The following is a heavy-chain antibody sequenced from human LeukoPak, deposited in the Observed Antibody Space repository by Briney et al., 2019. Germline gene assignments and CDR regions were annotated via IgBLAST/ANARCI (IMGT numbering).Heavy chain of an antibody. V-gene: IGHV3-48*03. J-gene: IGHJ6*02. D-gene: IGHD4-17*01. CDR2: ISSSGSTI. Sequence: GGSLRLSCAAAGFTFSSYEMNWVRQAPGKGLEWVSYISSSGSTIYYADSVKGRFTISRDNAKNSLYLQMNSLRAEDTAVYYCARPSKTTEYGMDVWGQGTTVTVSS. CDR3: ARPSKTTEYGMDV. CDR1: GFTFSSYE.